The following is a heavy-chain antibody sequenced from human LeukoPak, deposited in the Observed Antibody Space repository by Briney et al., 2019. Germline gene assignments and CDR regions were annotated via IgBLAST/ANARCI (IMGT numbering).Heavy chain of an antibody. CDR3: AKSDTYRFDY. Sequence: GGSLRLSCAASGFIFRSYSMNWVRQAPGKGLEWLSYISSSSSIIYYADSVKGRFTISRDNAKNSLYLQMNSLRDEDTAVYYRAKSDTYRFDYWGQGTLVTVSS. J-gene: IGHJ4*02. CDR2: ISSSSSII. V-gene: IGHV3-48*02. CDR1: GFIFRSYS. D-gene: IGHD2-21*02.